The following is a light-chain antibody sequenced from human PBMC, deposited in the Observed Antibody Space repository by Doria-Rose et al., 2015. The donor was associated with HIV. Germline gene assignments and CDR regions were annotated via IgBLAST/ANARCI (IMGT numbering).Light chain of an antibody. CDR3: QQYYDTPS. J-gene: IGKJ3*01. CDR2: WAS. V-gene: IGKV4-1*01. CDR1: QSLLYTSKNY. Sequence: DIRLTQSPESLGMSLGERATLNCKSNQSLLYTSKNYLAWYQQKPGRPPKLLIYWASTRQSGVPARFSGSGSGTDFTLTISSLEAEDVAVYYCQQYYDTPSFGPGTTLDIK.